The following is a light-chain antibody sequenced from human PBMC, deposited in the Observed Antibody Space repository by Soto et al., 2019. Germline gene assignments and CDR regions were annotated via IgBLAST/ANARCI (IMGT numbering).Light chain of an antibody. CDR2: EVS. Sequence: QSALTQPGSVSGSPGQSITICCTGTSSDVGGYNYVSWYQQHPGKAPKLMIYEVSNRPSGVSNRFSGSKSGNTASLTISGLQAEDEADYYCSSYTSSSPVVFGGGTQLTVL. J-gene: IGLJ2*01. V-gene: IGLV2-14*01. CDR3: SSYTSSSPVV. CDR1: SSDVGGYNY.